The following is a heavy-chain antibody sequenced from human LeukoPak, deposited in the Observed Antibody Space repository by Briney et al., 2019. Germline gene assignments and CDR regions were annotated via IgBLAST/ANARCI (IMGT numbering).Heavy chain of an antibody. D-gene: IGHD3-3*01. Sequence: PGGSLRLSCAASGFTFSSYGMHLVRQAPGKGLEWVAVIWYDGSNKYYADSVKGRFTISRDNSKNTLYLQMNSLRAEDTAVYYCAGFPTYYDFWSGYPTYYYGMDVWGQGTTVTVSS. CDR2: IWYDGSNK. V-gene: IGHV3-33*01. CDR3: AGFPTYYDFWSGYPTYYYGMDV. CDR1: GFTFSSYG. J-gene: IGHJ6*02.